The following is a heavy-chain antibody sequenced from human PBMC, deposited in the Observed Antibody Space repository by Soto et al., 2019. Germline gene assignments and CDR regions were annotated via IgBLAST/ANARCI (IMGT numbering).Heavy chain of an antibody. D-gene: IGHD1-26*01. J-gene: IGHJ2*01. V-gene: IGHV4-4*02. CDR1: GGSISSSSSNY. CDR2: MYESGST. Sequence: QVQLQESGPGLVKPSGTLSLTCAVSGGSISSSSSNYWSWVRQPPGKGLEWIGDMYESGSTNYNPSLTSRVTISMDKSKNQFSLTVTSVTAADTAVYYCAREVAGSHWYFDLWGRGTLGTVSS. CDR3: AREVAGSHWYFDL.